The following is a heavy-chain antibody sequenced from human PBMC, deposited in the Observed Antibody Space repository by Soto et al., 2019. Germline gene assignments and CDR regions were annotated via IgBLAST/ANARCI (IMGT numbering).Heavy chain of an antibody. V-gene: IGHV4-59*01. CDR2: IYYSGST. J-gene: IGHJ6*02. CDR1: GGSISSYY. D-gene: IGHD6-13*01. Sequence: SETLSLTCTVSGGSISSYYWSWIRQPPGKGLEWIGYIYYSGSTNYNPSLKSRVTISVDTSKNQFSLKLSSVTAADTAVYYCARDAYSSSWSRSGGMDVWGQGTTVTV. CDR3: ARDAYSSSWSRSGGMDV.